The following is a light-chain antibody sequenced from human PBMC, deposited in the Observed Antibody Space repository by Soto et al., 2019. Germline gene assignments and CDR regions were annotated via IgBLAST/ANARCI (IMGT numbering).Light chain of an antibody. V-gene: IGKV3-20*01. J-gene: IGKJ2*01. Sequence: VLTQSPGTLSLSPGERATLSCRASQSVSSTYLAWYQQKPGQSPRLLIYSTSSRATGIPDRFSGSGSGTDFTLTISRLEPEDFEVYYCQQYGRSPNNFGQGNPLEI. CDR1: QSVSSTY. CDR2: STS. CDR3: QQYGRSPNN.